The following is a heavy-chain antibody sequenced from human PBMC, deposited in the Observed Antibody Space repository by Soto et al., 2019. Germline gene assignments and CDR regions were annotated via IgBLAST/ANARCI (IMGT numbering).Heavy chain of an antibody. J-gene: IGHJ4*02. CDR2: ISYDGSNK. Sequence: VQLVESGGGVVQPGRSLRLSCAASGFTFSSYAMHWVRQAPGKGLEWVAVISYDGSNKYYADSVKGRFTISRDNSKNTLYLQMNSLRAEDTAVYYCARDSIAVAGPCDYWGQGTLVTVSS. D-gene: IGHD6-19*01. V-gene: IGHV3-30-3*01. CDR1: GFTFSSYA. CDR3: ARDSIAVAGPCDY.